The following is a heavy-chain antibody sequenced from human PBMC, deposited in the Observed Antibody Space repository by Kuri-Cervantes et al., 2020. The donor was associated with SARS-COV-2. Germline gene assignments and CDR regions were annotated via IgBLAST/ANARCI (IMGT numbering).Heavy chain of an antibody. Sequence: SETLSLTCAVSGGSFSGYYWTWIRQPPGKGLEWMGKIKHSGSTNYNASLKSRHTISVDTSKNQISLKLSSVTAAETAVYYCARRLWSGYSFRYYHYMDVWGKGTTVTVSS. CDR3: ARRLWSGYSFRYYHYMDV. CDR1: GGSFSGYY. D-gene: IGHD3-3*01. V-gene: IGHV4-34*01. J-gene: IGHJ6*03. CDR2: IKHSGST.